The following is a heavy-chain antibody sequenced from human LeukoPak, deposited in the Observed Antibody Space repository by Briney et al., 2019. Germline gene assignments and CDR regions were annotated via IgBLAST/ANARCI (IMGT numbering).Heavy chain of an antibody. Sequence: PGGSLRLSCAASGFTFSSYAITWVRQAPGKGLEWVSYISSSSSTIYYADSVKGRFTISRDNAKNSLYLQMNSLRAEDTAVYYCARATGELHEDYYYMDVWGKGTTVTVSS. CDR3: ARATGELHEDYYYMDV. V-gene: IGHV3-48*01. J-gene: IGHJ6*03. CDR1: GFTFSSYA. CDR2: ISSSSSTI. D-gene: IGHD1-7*01.